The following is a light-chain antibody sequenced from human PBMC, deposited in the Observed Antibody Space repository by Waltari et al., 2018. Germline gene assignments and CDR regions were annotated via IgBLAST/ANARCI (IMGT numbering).Light chain of an antibody. J-gene: IGLJ2*01. V-gene: IGLV1-51*02. Sequence: QSVLTQPRSVSAAPGQKVTISCAGSSYNRGNDYVPCYQQLPGTAPKLFIYENNKRPSGTPDRFSGSKSGTSATLGITGLQTGDEADYYCGTWDTSLSALIFGGGTKLTVL. CDR2: ENN. CDR3: GTWDTSLSALI. CDR1: SYNRGNDY.